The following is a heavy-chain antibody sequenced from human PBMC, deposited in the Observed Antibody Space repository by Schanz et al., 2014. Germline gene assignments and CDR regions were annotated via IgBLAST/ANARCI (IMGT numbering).Heavy chain of an antibody. J-gene: IGHJ4*02. D-gene: IGHD3-16*01. CDR1: GFSFSRYG. Sequence: QIQLVESGGGVVQPGTSLRLSCTISGFSFSRYGMHWVRQAPGKGLEWVAVISSDETVTYYVDSVKGRFTISRDNSKNTLYLQMNSLKTEDTTVYYCAKIGYGGLLNYYIDHWGQGTLVTVSS. CDR3: AKIGYGGLLNYYIDH. V-gene: IGHV3-30*18. CDR2: ISSDETVT.